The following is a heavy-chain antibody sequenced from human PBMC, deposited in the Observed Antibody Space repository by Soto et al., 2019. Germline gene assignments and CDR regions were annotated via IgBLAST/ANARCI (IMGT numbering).Heavy chain of an antibody. CDR2: IDPSDSYT. D-gene: IGHD6-19*01. CDR1: GYSFTSYW. CDR3: ERHNKGDQWPFYGRDV. J-gene: IGHJ6*02. Sequence: GESLKISCKGSGYSFTSYWISWVRQMPGKGLEWMGRIDPSDSYTNYSPSFQGHVTISADKSISTAYLQWSSLKASDTAMYYCERHNKGDQWPFYGRDVWGQGTTVTVS. V-gene: IGHV5-10-1*01.